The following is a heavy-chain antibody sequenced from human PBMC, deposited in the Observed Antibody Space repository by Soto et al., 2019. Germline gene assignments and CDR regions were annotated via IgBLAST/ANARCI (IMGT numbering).Heavy chain of an antibody. CDR1: GGFVSSGSYY. J-gene: IGHJ3*02. CDR2: MSHSGGT. V-gene: IGHV4-34*01. Sequence: QVQLQQWGAGLLKPSETLSLTCAVYGGFVSSGSYYWSWIRQPPGKGLEWIGEMSHSGGTHFNPSLTRRVTISVDTSQNQFSLKMSSVTAADTALYYCARVERGTATSVVDDFDIRGPGTMVTVSS. D-gene: IGHD2-21*02. CDR3: ARVERGTATSVVDDFDI.